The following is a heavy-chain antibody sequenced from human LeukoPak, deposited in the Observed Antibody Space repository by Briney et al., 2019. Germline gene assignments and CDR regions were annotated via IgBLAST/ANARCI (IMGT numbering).Heavy chain of an antibody. D-gene: IGHD5-18*01. V-gene: IGHV1-69*05. Sequence: ASVKVSCKASGGTFSSYAISWVRQAPGQGLEWMGRIIPIFGTADYAQKFQGRVTITTDESTSTAYMELSSLRSEDTAVYYCACGYSAALDYWGQGTLVTVSS. CDR3: ACGYSAALDY. CDR1: GGTFSSYA. J-gene: IGHJ4*02. CDR2: IIPIFGTA.